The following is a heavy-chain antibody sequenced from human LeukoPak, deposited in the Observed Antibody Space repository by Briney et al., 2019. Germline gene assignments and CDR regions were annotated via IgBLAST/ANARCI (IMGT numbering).Heavy chain of an antibody. D-gene: IGHD4-17*01. J-gene: IGHJ3*02. CDR3: ARDGRPDYGDSLAVRDAFDM. Sequence: GASVKVSCKASGYSFTSYGITWVRQAPGQGLEWMGWINTYNGNTKYVQKFQGRVTMTTDTSTSTADMELRSLRPDDTAVYYCARDGRPDYGDSLAVRDAFDMWGQGTMVTVSS. V-gene: IGHV1-18*01. CDR1: GYSFTSYG. CDR2: INTYNGNT.